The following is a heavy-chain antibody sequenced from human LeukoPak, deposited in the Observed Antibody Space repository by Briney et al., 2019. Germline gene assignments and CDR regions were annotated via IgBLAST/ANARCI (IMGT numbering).Heavy chain of an antibody. CDR3: AKIVHGFWSAYYYFDY. CDR2: ISGSGGST. D-gene: IGHD3-3*01. J-gene: IGHJ4*02. V-gene: IGHV3-23*01. Sequence: GGSLRLSCAASGFTFSSYAMSWVLQAPGKGLEWVSAISGSGGSTYYADSVKGRFTISRDNSKNTLYLQMNSLRAEDTAVYYCAKIVHGFWSAYYYFDYWGQGTLVTVSS. CDR1: GFTFSSYA.